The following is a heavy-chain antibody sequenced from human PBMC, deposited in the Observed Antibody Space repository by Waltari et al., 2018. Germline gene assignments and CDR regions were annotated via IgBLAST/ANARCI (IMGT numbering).Heavy chain of an antibody. V-gene: IGHV1-46*02. CDR1: GYTFNNYF. CDR3: ARRCSANTCYWGLDV. CDR2: INPSGRRT. J-gene: IGHJ6*03. Sequence: QAQLLQSGAEVTKPGASVKLSCKASGYTFNNYFLQWVRQAPGQGFEWMGVINPSGRRTTYARQFQGRVTMTSDTSTSTVYMELSSLRSEDTAVYYCARRCSANTCYWGLDVWGKGTTVTVS. D-gene: IGHD2-15*01.